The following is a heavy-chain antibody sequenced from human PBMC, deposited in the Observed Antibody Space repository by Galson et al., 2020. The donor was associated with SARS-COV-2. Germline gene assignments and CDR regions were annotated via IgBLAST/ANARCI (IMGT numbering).Heavy chain of an antibody. V-gene: IGHV3-74*01. Sequence: SCPASGFTLKTHWIHCVPQVPAKRLVWVARINGDGSATNYADSVKVRFTISRDNANNTLYLQMNSLRAEDTAVYYCSTVLASWGQGTLVTVSA. CDR3: STVLAS. CDR2: INGDGSAT. CDR1: GFTLKTHW. J-gene: IGHJ4*02.